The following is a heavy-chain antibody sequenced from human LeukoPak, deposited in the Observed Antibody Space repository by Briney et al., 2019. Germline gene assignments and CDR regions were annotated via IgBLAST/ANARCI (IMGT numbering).Heavy chain of an antibody. Sequence: GGSLRLSCAASGFTFSSYWMHWVRQAPGKGLVWVSRINTDGSSTSYADSEKGRFTISRDNAKNTLYLQMNSLRADDTAVYYCARGGTYSIGWYIVWGQGTLVTVSS. V-gene: IGHV3-74*01. J-gene: IGHJ4*02. CDR1: GFTFSSYW. CDR3: ARGGTYSIGWYIV. D-gene: IGHD6-19*01. CDR2: INTDGSST.